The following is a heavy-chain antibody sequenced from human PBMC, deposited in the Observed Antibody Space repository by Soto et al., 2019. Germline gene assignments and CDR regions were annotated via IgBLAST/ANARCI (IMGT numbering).Heavy chain of an antibody. V-gene: IGHV5-51*01. CDR1: GYNFTKYW. CDR2: IYPGDSDT. Sequence: GESLKISCKGSGYNFTKYWIGWVRQMPGKGPEWMGIIYPGDSDTRYSPSFQGQVIISADKSISTAYLQWSSLKASDTAMYYCARTSAAGKYYYGMDVWGQGTTVTSP. CDR3: ARTSAAGKYYYGMDV. D-gene: IGHD6-13*01. J-gene: IGHJ6*02.